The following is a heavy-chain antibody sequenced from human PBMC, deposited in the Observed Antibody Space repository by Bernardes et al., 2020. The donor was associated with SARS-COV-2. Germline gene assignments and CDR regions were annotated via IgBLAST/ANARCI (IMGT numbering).Heavy chain of an antibody. D-gene: IGHD1-1*01. CDR2: ISRDGGGI. J-gene: IGHJ3*02. CDR3: ARGREYTQLFKVFDI. CDR1: GFTFSSYW. V-gene: IGHV3-74*03. Sequence: GGSLRLSCEGFGFTFSSYWMHWVRQVPGKGLMWVSSISRDGGGITYADSVEGRFSISRDNAKSTLFLQMDSLGFEDTALYYCARGREYTQLFKVFDIWGQGTVVTVSS.